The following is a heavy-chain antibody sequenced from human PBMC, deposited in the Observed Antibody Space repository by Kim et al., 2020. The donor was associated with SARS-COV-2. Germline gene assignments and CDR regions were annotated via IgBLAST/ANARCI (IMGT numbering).Heavy chain of an antibody. CDR2: DT. J-gene: IGHJ4*02. V-gene: IGHV5-51*01. D-gene: IGHD2-21*01. Sequence: DTRYSPSFQGQVTISADKSISTAYLQWSSLKASDTAMYYCARRGGDYPDYWGQGTLVTVSS. CDR3: ARRGGDYPDY.